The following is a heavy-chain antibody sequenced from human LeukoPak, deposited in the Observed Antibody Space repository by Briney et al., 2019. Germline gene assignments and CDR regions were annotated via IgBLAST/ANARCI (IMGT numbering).Heavy chain of an antibody. Sequence: GGSLRLSCSASGFTFSSYAMHWVRQAPGKGLEWVAVIWYDGSNKYYADSVKGRFTISRDNSKNTLYLQMNSLRAEDTAVYYCARGDSTSTPRQYFQHWGQGTLVTVSS. CDR1: GFTFSSYA. D-gene: IGHD2/OR15-2a*01. V-gene: IGHV3-33*08. CDR3: ARGDSTSTPRQYFQH. CDR2: IWYDGSNK. J-gene: IGHJ1*01.